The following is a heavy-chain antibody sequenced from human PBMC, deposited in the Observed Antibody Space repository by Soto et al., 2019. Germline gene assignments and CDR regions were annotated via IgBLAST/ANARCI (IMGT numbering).Heavy chain of an antibody. D-gene: IGHD3-10*01. CDR3: AKDLTYYYGGDY. Sequence: GGSLRLSCAASEFTFNVFVMHWVRQAPGKGLEWVAVISYDGSNKYYADSVKGRFTISRDNSKNTLYLQMNSLRAEDTAVYYCAKDLTYYYGGDYWGQGTLVTVSS. CDR1: EFTFNVFV. J-gene: IGHJ4*02. CDR2: ISYDGSNK. V-gene: IGHV3-30*18.